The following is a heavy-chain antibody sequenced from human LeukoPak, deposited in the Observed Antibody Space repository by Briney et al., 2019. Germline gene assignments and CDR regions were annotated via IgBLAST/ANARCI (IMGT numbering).Heavy chain of an antibody. J-gene: IGHJ4*02. V-gene: IGHV3-13*01. CDR1: GFTFSSYD. CDR2: IGYAGDT. D-gene: IGHD3-9*01. Sequence: GGSLRLSCVASGFTFSSYDMHWVRQATAEGLEWVSAIGYAGDTYYAGSVKGRFTISGENAKNSLYLQMSSLQAGDTAVYYCARGNILTGYTYWGQGILVTVSS. CDR3: ARGNILTGYTY.